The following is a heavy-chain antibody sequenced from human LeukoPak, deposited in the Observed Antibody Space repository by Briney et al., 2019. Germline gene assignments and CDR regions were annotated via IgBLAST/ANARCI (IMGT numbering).Heavy chain of an antibody. V-gene: IGHV1-69*13. CDR2: IIPIFGTA. Sequence: GASVKVSCKASGGTFSSYAISWVRQAPGQGLEWMGGIIPIFGTANCAQKFQGRVTITADESTSTAYMELSSLRSEDTAVYYCARSYCSSTSCYPFDYWGQGTLVTVSS. CDR1: GGTFSSYA. D-gene: IGHD2-2*01. J-gene: IGHJ4*02. CDR3: ARSYCSSTSCYPFDY.